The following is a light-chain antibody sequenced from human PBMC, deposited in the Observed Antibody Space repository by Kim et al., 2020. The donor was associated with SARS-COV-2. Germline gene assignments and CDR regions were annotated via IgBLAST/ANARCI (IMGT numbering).Light chain of an antibody. CDR1: SGHSTYA. J-gene: IGLJ3*02. Sequence: SVKLTCTLSSGHSTYAIAWHQQQPEKGPRFLMKLNSDGSHNKGDGIPDRFSGSSSGAERYLTISSLQSEDEADYYCQTWGSGIRVFGGGTKLTVL. CDR3: QTWGSGIRV. V-gene: IGLV4-69*01. CDR2: LNSDGSH.